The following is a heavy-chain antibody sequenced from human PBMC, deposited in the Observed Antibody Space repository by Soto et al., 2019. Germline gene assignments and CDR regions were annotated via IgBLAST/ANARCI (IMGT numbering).Heavy chain of an antibody. Sequence: PSETLSLTCTVSGGSISSSSYYWGWIRQSPGKGLEWIGSFYYSGSTYYSPSLKSRVTISGDTSKKQISLRLSSVTATDTAVYYFARISVPPRYMDFWCTGAMVTVFS. J-gene: IGHJ6*04. CDR2: FYYSGST. CDR1: GGSISSSSYY. V-gene: IGHV4-39*01. CDR3: ARISVPPRYMDF.